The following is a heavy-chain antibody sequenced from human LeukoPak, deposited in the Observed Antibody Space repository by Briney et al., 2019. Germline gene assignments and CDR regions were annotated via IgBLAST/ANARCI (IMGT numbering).Heavy chain of an antibody. CDR1: GFTVSSNY. CDR2: ISGSGGST. Sequence: GGSLRLSCAASGFTVSSNYMSWVRQAPGKGLEWVSVISGSGGSTYYADSVKGRFTISRDNSKNTLYLQMNSLRAEDTAVYYCAKPGCSSTSCQDFDYWGQGTLVTVSS. CDR3: AKPGCSSTSCQDFDY. J-gene: IGHJ4*02. V-gene: IGHV3-23*01. D-gene: IGHD2-2*01.